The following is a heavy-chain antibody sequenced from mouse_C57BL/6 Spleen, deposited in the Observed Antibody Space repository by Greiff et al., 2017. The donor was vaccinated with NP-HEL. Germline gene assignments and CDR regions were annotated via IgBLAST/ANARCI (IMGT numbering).Heavy chain of an antibody. Sequence: QVQLQQPGAELVKPGASVKLSCKASGYTYTYFTHSILTVTEEEWNSGETYTCVVGLEWIGEIDPSDSYTNYNQKFKGKATLTVDTSSSTAYMQLSSLTSEDSAVYYCARRGTTVVATRYFDVWGTGTTVTVSS. CDR2: IDPSDSYT. CDR3: ARRGTTVVATRYFDV. D-gene: IGHD1-1*01. CDR1: GYTYTYFTHS. J-gene: IGHJ1*03. V-gene: IGHV1-50*01.